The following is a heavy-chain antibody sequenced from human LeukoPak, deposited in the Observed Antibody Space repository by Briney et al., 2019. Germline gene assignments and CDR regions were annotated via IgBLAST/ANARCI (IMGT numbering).Heavy chain of an antibody. Sequence: SETLSLTCAVYGGSFSGYYWSWIRQPPGKGLEWIGEINHSGSTNYNPSLKSRVTISVDTSKHKFSLKLSSVTAADTAVYYCARGGGIAAAGTGTWGQGTLVTVSS. J-gene: IGHJ5*02. D-gene: IGHD6-13*01. CDR2: INHSGST. CDR3: ARGGGIAAAGTGT. CDR1: GGSFSGYY. V-gene: IGHV4-34*01.